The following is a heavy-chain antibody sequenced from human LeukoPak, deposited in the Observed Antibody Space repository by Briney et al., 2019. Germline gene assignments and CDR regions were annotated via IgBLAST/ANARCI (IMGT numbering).Heavy chain of an antibody. CDR2: IYPGDSDT. V-gene: IGHV5-51*01. CDR3: ARRKGCSSTSCPPDY. D-gene: IGHD2-2*01. CDR1: GYSFTTYW. J-gene: IGHJ4*02. Sequence: GESLKISCRGPGYSFTTYWIGWVRQMPGKGLEWMGIIYPGDSDTRHSPAFQGQVTMSADKSINTAYLQWSSLKASDTAMYYGARRKGCSSTSCPPDYWGQGTLVTVSS.